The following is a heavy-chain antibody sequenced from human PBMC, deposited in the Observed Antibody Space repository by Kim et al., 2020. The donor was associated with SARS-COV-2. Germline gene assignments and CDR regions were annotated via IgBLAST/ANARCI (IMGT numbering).Heavy chain of an antibody. D-gene: IGHD5-18*01. CDR3: ARDPSYGPTDAFDI. J-gene: IGHJ3*02. V-gene: IGHV3-21*01. Sequence: ADSVKGRFTISRDNAKNSLYLQMNSLRAGDTAVYYCARDPSYGPTDAFDIWGQGTMVTVSS.